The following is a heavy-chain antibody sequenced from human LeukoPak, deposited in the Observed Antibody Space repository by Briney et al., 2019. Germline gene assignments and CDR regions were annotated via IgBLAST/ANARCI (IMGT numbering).Heavy chain of an antibody. Sequence: GASVRVSCKASGGTFSSYAISWVRQAPGQGLEWMGWISPNSGGTNYAQKFQGRVTMTRDTSITTAYMELSRLRSDDTAMYYCTVWFGELTHWGQGTLVTVSS. CDR2: ISPNSGGT. CDR1: GGTFSSYA. J-gene: IGHJ4*02. CDR3: TVWFGELTH. V-gene: IGHV1-2*02. D-gene: IGHD3-10*01.